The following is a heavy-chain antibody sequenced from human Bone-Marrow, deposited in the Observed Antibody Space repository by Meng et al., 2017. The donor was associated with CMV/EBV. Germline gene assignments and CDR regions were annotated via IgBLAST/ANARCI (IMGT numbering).Heavy chain of an antibody. D-gene: IGHD6-6*01. CDR2: INPNNSGS. Sequence: ASVKVSCKASGYTFIGYYMHWVRQAPGQGLEWMGWINPNNSGSDCAQKFQGRVTMTRDTSISTAYMELSSLRSDDTALYYCEREYEYASSYMDDAFDIWGQGTMVTVSS. CDR1: GYTFIGYY. CDR3: EREYEYASSYMDDAFDI. V-gene: IGHV1-2*02. J-gene: IGHJ3*02.